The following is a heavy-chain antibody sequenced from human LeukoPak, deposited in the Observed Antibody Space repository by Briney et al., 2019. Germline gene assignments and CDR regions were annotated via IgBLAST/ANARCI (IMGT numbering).Heavy chain of an antibody. Sequence: SETLSLTCTVYGGSFSGYYWSWIRQPPGKGLEWIGEIYHTGSTNYNPSLKSRVTISVDTPKNQFSLNLSSVTAADTAVYYCARLGLTVTGTYYYYYMDVWGKGTTVTISS. D-gene: IGHD6-19*01. CDR1: GGSFSGYY. J-gene: IGHJ6*03. V-gene: IGHV4-34*01. CDR3: ARLGLTVTGTYYYYYMDV. CDR2: IYHTGST.